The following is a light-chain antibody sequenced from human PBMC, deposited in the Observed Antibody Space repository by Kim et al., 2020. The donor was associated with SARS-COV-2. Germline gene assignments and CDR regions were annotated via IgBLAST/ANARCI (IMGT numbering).Light chain of an antibody. CDR1: QDIANS. CDR3: QKYNSAPWT. V-gene: IGKV1-27*01. J-gene: IGKJ1*01. CDR2: SAS. Sequence: ASVGDRVTITCRASQDIANSLAWYQQKPGKVPQVLIYSASTLQSGVPSRFSGSGSGTEFTLTIGSLQTEDVAAYYCQKYNSAPWTFGPGTKVDIK.